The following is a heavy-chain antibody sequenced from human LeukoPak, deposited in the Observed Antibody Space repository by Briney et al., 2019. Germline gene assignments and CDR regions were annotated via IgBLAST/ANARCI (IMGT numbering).Heavy chain of an antibody. CDR1: GGSMSTYY. D-gene: IGHD5-18*01. Sequence: SETLSLTCTVSGGSMSTYYWGWIRQPPGKRLEYIGYMFDSWTANYSPSLRSRVTISVDTSKNQFSLNLSSVTAADTAMYYCASGDGASNYGYYFDSWGQGTLVTVSS. CDR2: MFDSWTA. CDR3: ASGDGASNYGYYFDS. J-gene: IGHJ4*02. V-gene: IGHV4-59*01.